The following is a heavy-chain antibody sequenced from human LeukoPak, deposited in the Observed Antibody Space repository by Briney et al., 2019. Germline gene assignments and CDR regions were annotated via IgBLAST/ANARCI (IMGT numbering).Heavy chain of an antibody. J-gene: IGHJ1*01. Sequence: GGSLRLSCAASGFTFSTYAMAWVRQAPGKGLEWVSTITNYGGTTNHADSVRGRFTISRDNSKNTLYLQMNSLGGEDTAVYYCAKDGLSGYKHNDWGQGTLVTVSS. D-gene: IGHD5-12*01. V-gene: IGHV3-23*01. CDR3: AKDGLSGYKHND. CDR1: GFTFSTYA. CDR2: ITNYGGTT.